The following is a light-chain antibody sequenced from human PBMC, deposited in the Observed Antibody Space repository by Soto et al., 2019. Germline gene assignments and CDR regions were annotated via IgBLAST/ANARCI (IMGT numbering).Light chain of an antibody. CDR1: SSDVGGYNY. J-gene: IGLJ1*01. V-gene: IGLV2-11*01. CDR3: CSYAGRYTYV. Sequence: QSALTQPRSVSGSPGPAVTISCSGTSSDVGGYNYVSWYQQHPGKAPKLMIYDVSKRPSGVPDRFSGSKSGNTASLTISGLQADDEADYYCCSYAGRYTYVFGTGTKLTVL. CDR2: DVS.